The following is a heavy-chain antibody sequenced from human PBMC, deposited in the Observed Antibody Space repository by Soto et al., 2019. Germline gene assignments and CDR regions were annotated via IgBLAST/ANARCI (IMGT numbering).Heavy chain of an antibody. J-gene: IGHJ4*02. V-gene: IGHV1-8*01. CDR2: MNPNSGNT. D-gene: IGHD6-6*01. Sequence: ASVKVSCKASGYTFTSYDINWVRQATGQGLEWMGWMNPNSGNTGYAQKFQGRVTMTRNTSISTAYMELSSLRSEDTAVYYCAKNGLSSSPSAIDSWGQGTLVTVSS. CDR3: AKNGLSSSPSAIDS. CDR1: GYTFTSYD.